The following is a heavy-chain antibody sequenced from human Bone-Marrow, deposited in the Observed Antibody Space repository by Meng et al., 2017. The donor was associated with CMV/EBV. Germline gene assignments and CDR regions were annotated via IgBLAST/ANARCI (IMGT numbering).Heavy chain of an antibody. CDR2: INHSGST. Sequence: CAVYGGSFSGYYWSWIRQPPGKGLEWIGEINHSGSTNYNPSLKSRVTISVDTSKNQFSLKLSSVTAADTAVYYCARGSRIYYGSGSFNDYWGQGTLV. J-gene: IGHJ4*02. V-gene: IGHV4-34*01. CDR3: ARGSRIYYGSGSFNDY. CDR1: GGSFSGYY. D-gene: IGHD3-10*01.